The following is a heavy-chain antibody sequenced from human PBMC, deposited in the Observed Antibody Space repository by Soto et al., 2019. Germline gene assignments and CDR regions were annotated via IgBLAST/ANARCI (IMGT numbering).Heavy chain of an antibody. Sequence: EASVKVSCKASGYTFTGYYMHWVRQAPGQGLEWMGWINPNSGGTNYAQKFQGWVTMTRDTSISTAYMELSRLRSDDTAVYYCARAYCSGGSCYHFDYWGQGTLVTVSS. CDR2: INPNSGGT. CDR1: GYTFTGYY. V-gene: IGHV1-2*04. CDR3: ARAYCSGGSCYHFDY. J-gene: IGHJ4*02. D-gene: IGHD2-15*01.